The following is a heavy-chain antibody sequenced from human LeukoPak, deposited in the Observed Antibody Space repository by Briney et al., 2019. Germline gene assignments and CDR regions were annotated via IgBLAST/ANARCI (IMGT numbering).Heavy chain of an antibody. CDR2: IIPILGIA. CDR1: GGTFSSYT. CDR3: ASHCNSTSCQDY. V-gene: IGHV1-69*02. J-gene: IGHJ4*02. D-gene: IGHD2-2*01. Sequence: SVKVSCKASGGTFSSYTISWVRQAPGQGLEWMGRIIPILGIANYAQKFQGRVTITADKSTSTAYMELSSLRSEDTAVYYCASHCNSTSCQDYWGQGTLVTVSS.